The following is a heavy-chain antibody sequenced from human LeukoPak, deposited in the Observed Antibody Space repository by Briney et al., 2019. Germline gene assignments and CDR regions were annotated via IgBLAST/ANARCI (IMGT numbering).Heavy chain of an antibody. Sequence: GGSLRLSCAASGFTFSSYAMNWVRQAPGKGLEWVSAISASGGNTYYADSVKGRFTISRDSSRSTLFLQMNSLRAEDTAVYYCAKVPRGAGTSSGYWGQGTLVTVSS. CDR3: AKVPRGAGTSSGY. J-gene: IGHJ4*02. CDR1: GFTFSSYA. CDR2: ISASGGNT. D-gene: IGHD3-3*01. V-gene: IGHV3-23*01.